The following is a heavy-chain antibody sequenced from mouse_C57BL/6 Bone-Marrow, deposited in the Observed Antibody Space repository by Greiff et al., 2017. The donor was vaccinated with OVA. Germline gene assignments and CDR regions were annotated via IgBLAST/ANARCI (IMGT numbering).Heavy chain of an antibody. CDR2: INYDGSST. Sequence: EVKVVESEGGLVQPGSSMKLSCTASGFTFSDYYMAWVRQVPEKGLEWVANINYDGSSTYYLDSLKSRFIISRDNAKNILYLQMSSLKSEDTATYYCARDIGDYWGQGTSVTVSS. V-gene: IGHV5-16*01. J-gene: IGHJ4*01. CDR1: GFTFSDYY. CDR3: ARDIGDY.